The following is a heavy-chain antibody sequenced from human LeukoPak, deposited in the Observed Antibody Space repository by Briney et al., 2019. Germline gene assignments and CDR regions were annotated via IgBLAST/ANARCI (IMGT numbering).Heavy chain of an antibody. J-gene: IGHJ4*02. Sequence: SETLSLTCAVYGGSFSGYYWSWIRQPPGKGLEWIGEINHSGSTNYNPSLKSRVTISVDTSKNQFSLKLSSVTAADTAVYYCARVRELPPDYWGQGTLVTVSS. CDR3: ARVRELPPDY. CDR2: INHSGST. D-gene: IGHD1-26*01. CDR1: GGSFSGYY. V-gene: IGHV4-34*01.